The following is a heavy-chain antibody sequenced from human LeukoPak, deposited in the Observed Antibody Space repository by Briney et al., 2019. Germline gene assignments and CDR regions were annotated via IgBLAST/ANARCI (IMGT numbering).Heavy chain of an antibody. J-gene: IGHJ4*02. Sequence: ASVKVSCNASGGTFSSYAISWVRQAPGQGLEWMGRIIPILDIANYAQKFQGRVTITADKSTSTAYMELSSLRSEDTAVYYCARDPGTVGYYYDRSGYYDYWGQGTLVTVSS. CDR3: ARDPGTVGYYYDRSGYYDY. V-gene: IGHV1-69*04. D-gene: IGHD3-22*01. CDR2: IIPILDIA. CDR1: GGTFSSYA.